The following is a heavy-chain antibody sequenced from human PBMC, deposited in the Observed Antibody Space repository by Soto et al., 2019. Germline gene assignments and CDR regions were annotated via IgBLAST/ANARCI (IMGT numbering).Heavy chain of an antibody. CDR3: ARQIGDDPFDI. CDR2: IYRTGST. J-gene: IGHJ3*02. D-gene: IGHD3-3*01. Sequence: PSETLSLTCTVSGGSITTYYCNWIRQSPGKGLEWIGYIYRTGSTHYNPSLNSRAAISLGTSRNQFSLQLKSVTAADTAVYFCARQIGDDPFDIWGQGTMVTVSS. V-gene: IGHV4-4*09. CDR1: GGSITTYY.